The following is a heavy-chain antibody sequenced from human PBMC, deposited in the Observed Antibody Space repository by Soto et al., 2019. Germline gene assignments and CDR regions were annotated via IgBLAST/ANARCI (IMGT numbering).Heavy chain of an antibody. CDR2: IDPTDSYT. CDR3: ARLRSSRGGMDV. V-gene: IGHV5-10-1*01. Sequence: PGESLKISCQASGYSFTTYWISWVRQMPGKGLECMGRIDPTDSYTDYGPSFEGHVTMSVDRSINTAYLEWSSLKASDSAMYYCARLRSSRGGMDVWGQGTTVTVSS. D-gene: IGHD6-13*01. CDR1: GYSFTTYW. J-gene: IGHJ6*02.